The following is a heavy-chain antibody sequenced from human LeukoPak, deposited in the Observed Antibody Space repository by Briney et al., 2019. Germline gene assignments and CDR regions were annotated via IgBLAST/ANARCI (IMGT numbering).Heavy chain of an antibody. J-gene: IGHJ4*02. CDR1: GYTFTGYY. CDR3: ARELPRFDTTRPNFDY. Sequence: ASVKVSCKASGYTFTGYYMHWVRQAPGQGLEWMGWINPNSGGTNYAQKFQGRVTMTRDTSISTAYMELSRLRSDDTAVYYCARELPRFDTTRPNFDYWGQGTLVTVSS. CDR2: INPNSGGT. D-gene: IGHD3-9*01. V-gene: IGHV1-2*02.